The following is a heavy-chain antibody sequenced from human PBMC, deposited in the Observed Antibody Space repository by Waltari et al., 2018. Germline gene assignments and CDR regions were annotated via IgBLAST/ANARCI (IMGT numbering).Heavy chain of an antibody. D-gene: IGHD2-8*01. Sequence: EAQQVHCGAAVRKPGGSLKISWQGSGYSLTSYVIGWVRQLPGKGLEWMGIIYPSDSNTRYGPSFQGQVTITADKSISTAYLQWSSLKAADTAMYYCARLRYCTNGVYYTPFDYWGQGTLVTVSS. CDR3: ARLRYCTNGVYYTPFDY. J-gene: IGHJ4*02. V-gene: IGHV5-51*03. CDR1: GYSLTSYV. CDR2: IYPSDSNT.